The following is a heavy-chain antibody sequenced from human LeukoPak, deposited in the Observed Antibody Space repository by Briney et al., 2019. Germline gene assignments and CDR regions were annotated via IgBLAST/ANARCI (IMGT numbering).Heavy chain of an antibody. CDR1: GFTFSSYA. CDR2: ISYDGSNK. D-gene: IGHD2-2*01. V-gene: IGHV3-30-3*01. CDR3: ARELIVVVPAAIPNWFDP. J-gene: IGHJ5*02. Sequence: GRSLRLSCAASGFTFSSYAMPWVRQAPGKGLEWVAVISYDGSNKYYADSVKGRFTISRDNSKNTLYLQMNSLRAEDTAVYYCARELIVVVPAAIPNWFDPWGQGTLVTVSS.